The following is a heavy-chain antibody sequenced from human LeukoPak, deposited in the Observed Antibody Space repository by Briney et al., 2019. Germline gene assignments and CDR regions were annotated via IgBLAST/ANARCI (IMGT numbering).Heavy chain of an antibody. D-gene: IGHD2-15*01. J-gene: IGHJ3*02. CDR1: GFTFSSYG. Sequence: PGGPLRLSCAASGFTFSSYGMSWVRQAPGKGLEWVSAISGSGGSTYYADSVKGRFTISRDNSKNTLYLQMNSLRAEDTAVYYCAKVRIVVVVEDSLDIWGQGTMVTVSS. CDR2: ISGSGGST. V-gene: IGHV3-23*01. CDR3: AKVRIVVVVEDSLDI.